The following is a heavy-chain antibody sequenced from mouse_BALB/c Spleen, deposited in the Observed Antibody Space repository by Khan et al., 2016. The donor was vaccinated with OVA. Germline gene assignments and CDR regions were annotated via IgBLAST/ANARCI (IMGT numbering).Heavy chain of an antibody. D-gene: IGHD2-14*01. CDR1: GFTFTNYG. V-gene: IGHV9-3-1*01. J-gene: IGHJ3*01. Sequence: QIQLVQSGPELKKPGETVKISCKASGFTFTNYGMNWVKQVPGKGLKWVGWINTYTGKPTYADDFKGRFAFSLETSASTAYLQINNLKNEDTATYFCTRAGNYRFDTWFTYWGQGTLVTVSA. CDR3: TRAGNYRFDTWFTY. CDR2: INTYTGKP.